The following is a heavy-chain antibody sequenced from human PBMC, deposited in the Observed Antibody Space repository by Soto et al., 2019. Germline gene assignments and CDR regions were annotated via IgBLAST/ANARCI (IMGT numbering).Heavy chain of an antibody. D-gene: IGHD6-6*01. CDR1: GFTFSSYG. V-gene: IGHV3-30*18. CDR3: AKEGTYSSSSVYYYYGMDV. Sequence: GGSLRLSCAASGFTFSSYGMHWVRQAPGKGLEWVAVISYDGSNKYYADSMKGRFTISRDNSKNTLYLQMNSLRAEDTAVYYCAKEGTYSSSSVYYYYGMDVWGQGTTVTVS. CDR2: ISYDGSNK. J-gene: IGHJ6*02.